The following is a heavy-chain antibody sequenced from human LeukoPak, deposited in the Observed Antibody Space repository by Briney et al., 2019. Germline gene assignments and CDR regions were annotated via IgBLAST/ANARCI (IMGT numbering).Heavy chain of an antibody. Sequence: SQTLSLTCAVSGVSISSGGYSWSWIRQPPGKGLEWIGYIYHSGSTYYNPSLKSRVTISVDRSKNQFSLKLSSVTAADTAVYYCARFPRDCSGGSCPFDYWGQGTLVTVSS. CDR2: IYHSGST. J-gene: IGHJ4*02. CDR3: ARFPRDCSGGSCPFDY. D-gene: IGHD2-15*01. CDR1: GVSISSGGYS. V-gene: IGHV4-30-2*01.